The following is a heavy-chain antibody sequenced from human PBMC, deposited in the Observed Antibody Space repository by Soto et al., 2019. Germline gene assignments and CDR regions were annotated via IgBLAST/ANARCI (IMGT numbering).Heavy chain of an antibody. D-gene: IGHD3-3*01. J-gene: IGHJ4*02. CDR3: GRSGRLEYFDC. CDR2: INLNSGGT. Sequence: ASVKVSCKASGYTFTGHYMHGVRQAPGQGLEWMGWINLNSGGTNYAQKFQGRVTMTRDRSITKAYIEVNRLTSDDTAVYYCGRSGRLEYFDCCGQGTLVTVSS. V-gene: IGHV1-2*02. CDR1: GYTFTGHY.